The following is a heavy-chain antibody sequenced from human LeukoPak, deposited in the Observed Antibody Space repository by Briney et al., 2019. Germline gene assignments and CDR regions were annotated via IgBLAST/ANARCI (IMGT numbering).Heavy chain of an antibody. CDR3: ARDRGRQLVPQAFDY. CDR1: GYTFTSYG. D-gene: IGHD6-13*01. J-gene: IGHJ4*02. V-gene: IGHV1-18*01. CDR2: ISAYNGNT. Sequence: ASVKVSCKASGYTFTSYGISWVRQAPGQGLEWMGWISAYNGNTNYAQKLQGRVTMTTDTSTSTAYMELRSLRSEDTAVYYCARDRGRQLVPQAFDYWGQGTLVTVSS.